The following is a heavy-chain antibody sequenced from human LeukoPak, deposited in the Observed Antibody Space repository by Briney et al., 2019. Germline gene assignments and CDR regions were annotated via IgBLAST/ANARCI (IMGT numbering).Heavy chain of an antibody. V-gene: IGHV1-2*02. CDR3: ARESACGTTNCLAPADWLDP. CDR1: GYTFTGYY. CDR2: ISPNSGDT. Sequence: ASVKVSCKASGYTFTGYYMHWVRQAPGQGLEWMGWISPNSGDTDIAQKFQGRVTMTRDTSIATSYMEVDSLTSDDTAVYYCARESACGTTNCLAPADWLDPWGQGTLVIVSS. J-gene: IGHJ5*02. D-gene: IGHD2-2*01.